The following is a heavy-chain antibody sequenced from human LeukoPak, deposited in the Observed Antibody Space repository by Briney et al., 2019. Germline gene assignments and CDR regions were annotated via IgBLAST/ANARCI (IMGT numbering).Heavy chain of an antibody. CDR3: AREGYYDILTGYYPNYYYGMDV. CDR1: GFTFSSYG. D-gene: IGHD3-9*01. Sequence: GGSLRLSCAASGFTFSSYGMHWVRQAPGKGMGGVAVIWYDGSNKYYADSVKGRFTISRDNSKNTLYLQMNSLSAEDTAVYYCAREGYYDILTGYYPNYYYGMDVWGQGTTVTVSS. V-gene: IGHV3-33*01. CDR2: IWYDGSNK. J-gene: IGHJ6*02.